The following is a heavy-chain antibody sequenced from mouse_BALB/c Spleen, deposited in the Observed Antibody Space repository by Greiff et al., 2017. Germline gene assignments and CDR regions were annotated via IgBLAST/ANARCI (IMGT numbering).Heavy chain of an antibody. CDR3: ARPTVAHYYAMDY. J-gene: IGHJ4*01. V-gene: IGHV1-14*01. CDR2: INPYNDGT. Sequence: VQLKESGPELVKPGASVKMSCKASGYTFTSYDMHWVKQKPGQGLEWIGYINPYNDGTKYNEKFKGKATLTSDKSSSTAYMELSSLTSEDSAVYYCARPTVAHYYAMDYWGQGTSVTVSS. D-gene: IGHD1-1*01. CDR1: GYTFTSYD.